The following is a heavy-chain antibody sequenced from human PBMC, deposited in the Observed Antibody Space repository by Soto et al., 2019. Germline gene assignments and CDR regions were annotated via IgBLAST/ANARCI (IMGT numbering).Heavy chain of an antibody. J-gene: IGHJ6*02. CDR1: GYTFTSYY. CDR3: ARDLSPYGMDV. V-gene: IGHV1-46*03. Sequence: QVQLVQSGAEVKKPGASVKVSCKTSGYTFTSYYMHWVRQAPGQGLEWMGIINPSGGSTSYAQKFQGRVTMTRDTSTSTVYMELSSLRSEDTAVYYCARDLSPYGMDVWGQGTTVTVSS. CDR2: INPSGGST.